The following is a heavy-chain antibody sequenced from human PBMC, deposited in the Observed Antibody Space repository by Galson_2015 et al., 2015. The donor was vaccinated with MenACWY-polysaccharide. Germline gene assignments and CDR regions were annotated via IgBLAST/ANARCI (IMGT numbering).Heavy chain of an antibody. J-gene: IGHJ5*02. CDR2: IYYTGST. CDR3: AADYAGNSGADH. Sequence: TLSLTCTVSGGSISSGGYYWTWIRQHPGKNLEWIGYIYYTGSTFYNPSLQSRLTISIESSKNQFSLRLTSVTAADTAGYYCAADYAGNSGADHWGQGTLVTVSS. V-gene: IGHV4-31*03. D-gene: IGHD4-23*01. CDR1: GGSISSGGYY.